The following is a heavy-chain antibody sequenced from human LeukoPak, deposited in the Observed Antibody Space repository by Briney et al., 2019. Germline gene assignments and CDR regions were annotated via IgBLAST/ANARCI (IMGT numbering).Heavy chain of an antibody. V-gene: IGHV1-2*02. D-gene: IGHD3-22*01. Sequence: GASVKVSCKASGYTFTGYYMHWVRQAPGQGLEWMGWINPNSGGTNYAQKFQGRVTMTRDTSISTAYMELSRLRSDDTAVYYCARVSEVFDDSSGYSLDYWGQGTLVTVSS. CDR2: INPNSGGT. CDR3: ARVSEVFDDSSGYSLDY. J-gene: IGHJ4*02. CDR1: GYTFTGYY.